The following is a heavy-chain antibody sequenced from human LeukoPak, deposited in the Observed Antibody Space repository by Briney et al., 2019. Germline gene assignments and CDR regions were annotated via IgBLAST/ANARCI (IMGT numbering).Heavy chain of an antibody. D-gene: IGHD2-21*02. CDR2: ISSSSSYI. J-gene: IGHJ4*02. V-gene: IGHV3-21*01. CDR1: GFTFSSYS. CDR3: ARGRIGLAYCGGDCYYDY. Sequence: GGSLRLSCAASGFTFSSYSMNWVRQAPGKGLEWVSSISSSSSYIYYADSVKGRFTISRDNAKNSLYLQMNSLRAEDTAVYYCARGRIGLAYCGGDCYYDYWGQGTLVTVSS.